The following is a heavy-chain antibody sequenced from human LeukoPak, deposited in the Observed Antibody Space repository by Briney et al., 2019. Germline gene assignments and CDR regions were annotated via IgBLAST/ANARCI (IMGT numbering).Heavy chain of an antibody. CDR2: INPNSGGT. D-gene: IGHD3-22*01. V-gene: IGHV1-2*02. CDR1: GYTFTGYY. Sequence: ASVKVSCKASGYTFTGYYMHWVRQAPGQGLEWMGWINPNSGGTNYAQKFQGRVTMTRDTSISTAYMELSRLRSDDTAVYYCARGGVYYYDSSGYISGGWGQGTLVTVSS. J-gene: IGHJ4*02. CDR3: ARGGVYYYDSSGYISGG.